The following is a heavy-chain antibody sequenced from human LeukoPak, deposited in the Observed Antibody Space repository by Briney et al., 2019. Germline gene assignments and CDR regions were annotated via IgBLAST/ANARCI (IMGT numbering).Heavy chain of an antibody. CDR1: GFTFSSYG. CDR2: IWYDGSNK. CDR3: ARDRDAFDI. J-gene: IGHJ3*02. V-gene: IGHV3-33*01. Sequence: GGSLKLSCAASGFTFSSYGMHWVRPAPGKGLEWVAVIWYDGSNKYYADSVKGRFTISRNNSKNTLYLQMNSLRAEDTAVYYCARDRDAFDIWGQGTMVTVSS.